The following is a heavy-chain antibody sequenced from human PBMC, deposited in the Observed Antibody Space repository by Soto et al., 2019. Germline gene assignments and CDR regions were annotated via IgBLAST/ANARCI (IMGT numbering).Heavy chain of an antibody. V-gene: IGHV1-18*01. J-gene: IGHJ5*02. CDR3: ARGAYSYDSSGFEWFDP. CDR1: GYTFNRYG. D-gene: IGHD3-22*01. Sequence: QVQLVQSGPEVKKPGASVKVSCKASGYTFNRYGISWVRQAPGQGLEWMGWISGYNGYTNYAQKFQGRFTMTTGTSTTTAYMELRSLTFDDSAVYYCARGAYSYDSSGFEWFDPWGQGTLVTVSS. CDR2: ISGYNGYT.